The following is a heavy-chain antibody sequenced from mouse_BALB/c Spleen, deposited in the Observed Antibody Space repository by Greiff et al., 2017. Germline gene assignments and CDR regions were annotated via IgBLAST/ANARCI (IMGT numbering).Heavy chain of an antibody. J-gene: IGHJ2*01. CDR3: ARVGMISYYFDY. Sequence: EVMLVESGPGLVKPSQSLSLTCTVTGYSITSDYAWNWIRQFPGNKLEWMGYISYSGSTSYNPSLKSRISITRDTSKNQFFLQLNSVTTEDTATYYCARVGMISYYFDYWGQGTTLTVSS. V-gene: IGHV3-2*02. CDR1: GYSITSDYA. CDR2: ISYSGST. D-gene: IGHD2-4*01.